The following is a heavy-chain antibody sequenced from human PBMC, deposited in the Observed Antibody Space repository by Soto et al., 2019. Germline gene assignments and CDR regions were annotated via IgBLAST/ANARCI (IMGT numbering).Heavy chain of an antibody. Sequence: QVQLVQSGAEVRKPGSSVRVSCKASGGSFNRHTISWVRQAPGQGLEWMGGIIPIFGTANHDQKFQGRVTIIADESTSTVYMELSSLRSDDTAIYYCARGWGYDSTDYSYSYWGQGTLVIVSS. J-gene: IGHJ4*02. CDR1: GGSFNRHT. CDR2: IIPIFGTA. CDR3: ARGWGYDSTDYSYSY. D-gene: IGHD3-22*01. V-gene: IGHV1-69*01.